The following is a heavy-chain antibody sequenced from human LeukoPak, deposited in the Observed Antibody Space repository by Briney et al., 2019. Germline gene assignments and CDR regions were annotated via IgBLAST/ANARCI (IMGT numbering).Heavy chain of an antibody. D-gene: IGHD6-19*01. V-gene: IGHV3-23*01. CDR1: GFTFSSYA. Sequence: GGSLRLSCAASGFTFSSYAMSWVRQAPGKGLEWVSTISGSGGSTNYADSAKGRFTISRDNSKNTLHLQMNSLRAEDTAVYHRAKDRGSGWGIDYWGQGTLVTVSS. CDR2: ISGSGGST. CDR3: AKDRGSGWGIDY. J-gene: IGHJ4*02.